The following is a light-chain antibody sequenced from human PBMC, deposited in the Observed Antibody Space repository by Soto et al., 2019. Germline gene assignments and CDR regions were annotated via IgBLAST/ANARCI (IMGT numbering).Light chain of an antibody. V-gene: IGKV1-39*01. CDR3: QQTYSAPYT. Sequence: DIQMTQSPSSLSASVGDRVTITCRASQSISSYLNWCQQKPGKAPKLLMYAASSLQSGVPSRFSGSGSGTDFTLTISSLQPEDFATYYCQQTYSAPYTFGQGTNLEIE. J-gene: IGKJ2*01. CDR1: QSISSY. CDR2: AAS.